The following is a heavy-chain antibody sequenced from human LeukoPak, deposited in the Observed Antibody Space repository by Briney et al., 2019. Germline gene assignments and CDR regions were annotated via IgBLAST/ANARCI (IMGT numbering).Heavy chain of an antibody. CDR3: ARDSHWAYFDY. D-gene: IGHD7-27*01. J-gene: IGHJ4*02. V-gene: IGHV3-11*04. CDR2: ISSSGSTI. CDR1: GFTFSDYY. Sequence: GGSLRLSCAASGFTFSDYYMSWLRQAPGKGLEWVSYISSSGSTIYYADSVKGRFTISRDNSKNSLYLQMNSLRAEDTAVYYCARDSHWAYFDYWGQGTLVTVSS.